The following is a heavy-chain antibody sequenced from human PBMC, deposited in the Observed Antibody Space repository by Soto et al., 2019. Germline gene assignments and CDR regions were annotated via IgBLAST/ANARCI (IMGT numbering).Heavy chain of an antibody. D-gene: IGHD6-19*01. V-gene: IGHV1-8*01. CDR2: MNPNSGNT. CDR3: ARERGASSPFDY. CDR1: GYTFTSND. J-gene: IGHJ4*02. Sequence: QVQLVQSGAEVKKPGASVKVSCKASGYTFTSNDINWVRQGTGQGLEWMGWMNPNSGNTGYAQKFQGRVTMTRNTSIGTAYMELSSLRSEDTAVYYCARERGASSPFDYWGQGTLVTVSS.